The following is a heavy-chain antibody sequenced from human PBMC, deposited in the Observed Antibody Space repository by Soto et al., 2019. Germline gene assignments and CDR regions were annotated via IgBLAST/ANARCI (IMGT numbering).Heavy chain of an antibody. V-gene: IGHV4-31*03. CDR2: SYYSGNT. CDR1: GDAISRGGYY. CDR3: VRCRGYTGSCPGGWWLDP. J-gene: IGHJ5*02. D-gene: IGHD5-12*01. Sequence: QVQLQESGPGLVKPSQTLSLTCNVSGDAISRGGYYWGWIRQHPGKGLQWLGYSYYSGNTYYSPSLRGRITISVDMSENQFSLKLTSATAADTAVYYRVRCRGYTGSCPGGWWLDPWGQGILVTVSS.